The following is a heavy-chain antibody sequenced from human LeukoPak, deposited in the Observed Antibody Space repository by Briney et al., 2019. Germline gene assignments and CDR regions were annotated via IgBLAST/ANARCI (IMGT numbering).Heavy chain of an antibody. CDR2: ISGSGGST. J-gene: IGHJ4*02. CDR1: GFTFNNYA. Sequence: PGGSLRLSCAASGFTFNNYAMSWVRQAPGKGLEWVSTISGSGGSTYYADSVKGRFTISRDSSKNTLYLQMNSLRAEDTAVYYCAKDFSGVGSTLGDYWGQGTLVTVSS. CDR3: AKDFSGVGSTLGDY. V-gene: IGHV3-23*01. D-gene: IGHD1-26*01.